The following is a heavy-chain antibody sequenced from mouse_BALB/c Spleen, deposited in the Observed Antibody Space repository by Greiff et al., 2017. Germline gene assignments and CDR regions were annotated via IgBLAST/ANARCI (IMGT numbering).Heavy chain of an antibody. CDR1: GYTFTSYV. Sequence: EVQLQQSGPELVKPGASVKMSCKASGYTFTSYVMHWVKQKPGQGLEWIGYINPYNDGTKYNEKFKGKATLTADKSSSTAYMQLSSLTSDDSAVYFCAREGGNTDMDYWGQGTSVTVSS. V-gene: IGHV1-14*01. CDR2: INPYNDGT. D-gene: IGHD1-1*02. CDR3: AREGGNTDMDY. J-gene: IGHJ4*01.